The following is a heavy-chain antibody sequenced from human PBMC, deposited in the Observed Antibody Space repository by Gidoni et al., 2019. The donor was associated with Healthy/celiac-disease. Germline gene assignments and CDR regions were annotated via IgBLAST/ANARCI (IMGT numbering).Heavy chain of an antibody. CDR3: AKDRGSGGSCYNY. Sequence: EVQLLESGGGLVQPGGSLRLSCAASGFTFSSYAMSWVRQAPRQGLEWVSGISGSGGATYYADAVKGRFTISRDNSKNTLYLQMNSLRTEDTAVYYCAKDRGSGGSCYNYWGQGTLVTVSS. CDR2: ISGSGGAT. V-gene: IGHV3-23*01. D-gene: IGHD2-15*01. CDR1: GFTFSSYA. J-gene: IGHJ4*02.